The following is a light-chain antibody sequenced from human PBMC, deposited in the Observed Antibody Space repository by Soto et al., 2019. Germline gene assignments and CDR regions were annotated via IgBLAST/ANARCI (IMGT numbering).Light chain of an antibody. Sequence: LMTQSPLSLPVTLGQRASISCRSSQSLVHSDGRTYLSWFQQRPGQSPRRLIYKVSNRDSGVPDRFSGGGSGTDFTLRISRVEAEDVGVYYCLVGTHGVTFGQGTRLEIK. CDR3: LVGTHGVT. J-gene: IGKJ5*01. V-gene: IGKV2-30*02. CDR1: QSLVHSDGRTY. CDR2: KVS.